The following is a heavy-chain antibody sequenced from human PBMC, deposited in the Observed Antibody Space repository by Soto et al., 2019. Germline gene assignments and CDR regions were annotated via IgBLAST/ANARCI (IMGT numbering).Heavy chain of an antibody. CDR1: GFTFSSYS. CDR3: ARDRIAAAGYDYGMDV. D-gene: IGHD6-13*01. Sequence: PGGSLRLSCAASGFTFSSYSMNWVRQAPGKGLEWVSCISSSSRTIYYADSVKGRFTISRDNAKKSLYLQMNSLRDEDTAVYYCARDRIAAAGYDYGMDVWGQGTTVTVSS. V-gene: IGHV3-48*02. CDR2: ISSSSRTI. J-gene: IGHJ6*02.